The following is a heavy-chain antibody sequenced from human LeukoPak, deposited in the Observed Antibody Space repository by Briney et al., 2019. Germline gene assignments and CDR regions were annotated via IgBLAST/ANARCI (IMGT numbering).Heavy chain of an antibody. V-gene: IGHV3-49*03. D-gene: IGHD2-15*01. CDR1: GFTFADYG. Sequence: PGGSLRLSCTASGFTFADYGMSWFRQAPGKGLEWVGFIRSNAYGGTAEYAASVKGRFTIPRDDSKSIAYLQMNSLKTEDTAVYYCARGGFDYWGQGTLVTVSS. J-gene: IGHJ4*02. CDR2: IRSNAYGGTA. CDR3: ARGGFDY.